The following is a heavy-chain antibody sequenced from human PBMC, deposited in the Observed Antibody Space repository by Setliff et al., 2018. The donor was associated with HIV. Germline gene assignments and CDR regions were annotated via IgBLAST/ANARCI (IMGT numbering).Heavy chain of an antibody. CDR3: ARPGWGLTVVTPNFDY. CDR1: GFTFSIYA. CDR2: ISSSSSYI. V-gene: IGHV3-21*01. J-gene: IGHJ4*02. D-gene: IGHD2-21*02. Sequence: GGSLRLSCAASGFTFSIYAMSWVRQAPGKGLEWVSSISSSSSYIYYADSVKGRFTISRDNAKNSLYLQMNSLRAEDTAVYYCARPGWGLTVVTPNFDYWGQGTLVTVSS.